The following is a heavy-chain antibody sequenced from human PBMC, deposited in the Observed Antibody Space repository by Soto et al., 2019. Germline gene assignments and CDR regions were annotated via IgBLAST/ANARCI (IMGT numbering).Heavy chain of an antibody. D-gene: IGHD2-15*01. V-gene: IGHV3-21*01. J-gene: IGHJ4*02. CDR1: GFTFSTYS. CDR3: ARDGRGYCSGGSCYPAFFDY. Sequence: EVQLVESGGGLVKPGGSLRLSCAASGFTFSTYSMNWVLQAPGKGLEWVSSISSSSSYIYYADSVKGRFTISRDNAKNSLYLQMNSLRAEDTAVYYCARDGRGYCSGGSCYPAFFDYWGQGTLVTVSS. CDR2: ISSSSSYI.